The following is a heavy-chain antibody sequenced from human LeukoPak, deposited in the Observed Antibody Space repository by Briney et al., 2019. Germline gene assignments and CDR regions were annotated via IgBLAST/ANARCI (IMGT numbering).Heavy chain of an antibody. CDR3: AKYTSGTSYRGLDQ. CDR1: GLTVSNYA. CDR2: IIGSAVNT. D-gene: IGHD3-10*01. V-gene: IGHV3-23*01. J-gene: IGHJ4*02. Sequence: GGSLRLSCGASGLTVSNYAMTWVRQAPGKGLEWVSTIIGSAVNTYYADSVKGRFTISRDDSKNTGYLQMNSLRAEDTAVYSCAKYTSGTSYRGLDQWGQGTLVTVCS.